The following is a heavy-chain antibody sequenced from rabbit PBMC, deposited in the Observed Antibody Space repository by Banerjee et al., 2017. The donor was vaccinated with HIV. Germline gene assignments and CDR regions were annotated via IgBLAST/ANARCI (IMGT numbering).Heavy chain of an antibody. V-gene: IGHV1S40*01. CDR3: ARYIAVYAGYADTPNGGLL. CDR2: IDAGSGST. CDR1: GFSFSSSYY. J-gene: IGHJ4*01. D-gene: IGHD7-1*01. Sequence: QSLEESGGDLVKPGASLTLTCTASGFSFSSSYYMCWVRQAPGKGLEWIACIDAGSGSTYYASWAKGRFTISKTSSTTVTLQMTSLTAADTATYFCARYIAVYAGYADTPNGGLLWGQGTLVTVS.